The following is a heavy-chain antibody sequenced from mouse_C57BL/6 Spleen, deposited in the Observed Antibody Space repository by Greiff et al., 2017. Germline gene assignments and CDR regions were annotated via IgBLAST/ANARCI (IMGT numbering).Heavy chain of an antibody. J-gene: IGHJ4*01. CDR3: ARRKRYSNYEYAMDY. V-gene: IGHV1-69*01. CDR2: IDPSDSCT. Sequence: VKLQESGAELVMPGASVKLSCKASGYTFTSYWMHWVKQRPGQGLEWIGEIDPSDSCTNYNQKFKGKATLTVNKSSSPAYMELRSLTSEDSAVYYCARRKRYSNYEYAMDYWGQGTSVTVSS. D-gene: IGHD2-5*01. CDR1: GYTFTSYW.